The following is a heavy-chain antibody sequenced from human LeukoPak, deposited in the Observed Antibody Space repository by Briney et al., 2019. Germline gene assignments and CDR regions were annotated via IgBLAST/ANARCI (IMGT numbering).Heavy chain of an antibody. CDR2: INHNGNVN. CDR3: ARGGGLDV. J-gene: IGHJ6*02. D-gene: IGHD3-16*01. Sequence: GGSLRLSCAASESTFRSYWMNGARRPPGKGLEWVASINHNGNVNYYVDSVKGRFTISRDNAKNSLYLQMSNLRAEDTAVYFCARGGGLDVWGQGATVTVSS. V-gene: IGHV3-7*03. CDR1: ESTFRSYW.